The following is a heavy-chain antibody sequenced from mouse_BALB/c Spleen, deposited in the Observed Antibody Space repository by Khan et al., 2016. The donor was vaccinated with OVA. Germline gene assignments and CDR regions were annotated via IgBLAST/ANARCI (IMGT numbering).Heavy chain of an antibody. CDR1: GYTFTSNT. J-gene: IGHJ4*01. Sequence: VQLQQSGAELARPGASVKMSCKASGYTFTSNTMYWVKQRPGQGLEWIGYINPRSAYTIFNQKFKDKATLTADISSSTAYMQLSSLTSDDSAVYYCARRTTGYAMDYWGQGTSVTVSS. CDR3: ARRTTGYAMDY. V-gene: IGHV1-4*01. CDR2: INPRSAYT. D-gene: IGHD2-14*01.